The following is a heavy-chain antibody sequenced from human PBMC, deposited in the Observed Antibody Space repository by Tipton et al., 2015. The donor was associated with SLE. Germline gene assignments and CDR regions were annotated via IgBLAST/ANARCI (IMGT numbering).Heavy chain of an antibody. J-gene: IGHJ4*02. Sequence: SLRLSCAASGFTFNNYGMHWVRQAPGKGLEWVAFVRYDGSFKYYADSVKGRLTISRDNSKNTLYLQMNSLRAEDTAVYYCAREGELPFDYWGQGTLVTVSS. CDR1: GFTFNNYG. V-gene: IGHV3-30*02. CDR3: AREGELPFDY. CDR2: VRYDGSFK. D-gene: IGHD1-7*01.